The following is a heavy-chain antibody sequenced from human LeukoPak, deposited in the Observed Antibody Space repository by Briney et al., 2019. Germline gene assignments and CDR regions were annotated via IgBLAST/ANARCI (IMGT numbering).Heavy chain of an antibody. CDR2: ISYDGGGT. CDR3: VRNMVRGVVYFDS. Sequence: PGGSLRLSRAASGFAFDDYAVSWVRQAPGKGLEWVSRISYDGGGTNYADSVKGRFTISRDNAKNTLYLQMNSLRVEDTAVYYCVRNMVRGVVYFDSWGQGALVTVSS. V-gene: IGHV3-74*01. J-gene: IGHJ4*02. D-gene: IGHD3-10*01. CDR1: GFAFDDYA.